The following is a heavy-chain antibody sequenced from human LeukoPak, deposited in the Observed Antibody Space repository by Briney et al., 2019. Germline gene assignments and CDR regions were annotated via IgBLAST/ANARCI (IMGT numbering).Heavy chain of an antibody. J-gene: IGHJ4*02. CDR3: ARENANWGSAPFDY. V-gene: IGHV1-69*04. CDR1: GGTFSSYA. CDR2: IIPILGIA. D-gene: IGHD7-27*01. Sequence: GASVKVSCKASGGTFSSYAISWVRQAPGQGLEWMGRIIPILGIANYAQKFQGRVTITADKSTSTAYMELSSLRSEDTAVYYCARENANWGSAPFDYWGQGTLVTVSS.